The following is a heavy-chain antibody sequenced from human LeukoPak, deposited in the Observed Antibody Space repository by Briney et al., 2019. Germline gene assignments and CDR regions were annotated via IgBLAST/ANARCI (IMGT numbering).Heavy chain of an antibody. CDR2: ISSSSSYI. D-gene: IGHD2-21*01. Sequence: GGSLRLSCAASGFTFSSYSMNWVRQAPGKGLEWVSSISSSSSYIYYADSVKGRFTISRDNAKNSLYLQMNSLRAEDTAVYYCASEGHCGGDCYDYWGQGTLVTVSS. J-gene: IGHJ4*02. CDR3: ASEGHCGGDCYDY. CDR1: GFTFSSYS. V-gene: IGHV3-21*01.